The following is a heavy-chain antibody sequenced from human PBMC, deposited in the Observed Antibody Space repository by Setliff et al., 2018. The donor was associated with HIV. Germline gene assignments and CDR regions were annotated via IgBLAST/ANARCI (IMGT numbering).Heavy chain of an antibody. V-gene: IGHV4-34*01. CDR3: VRGGGEHYSLFSGYYTPWGDF. D-gene: IGHD3-3*01. CDR2: ISHGGRS. Sequence: SETLSLTCAVYNGSFSEYYWTWVRQPPGKELEWIGEISHGGRSTYNPSLKSRVAISVDTSKNQFSLKLNTVTAADTATYYCVRGGGEHYSLFSGYYTPWGDFWGQGTLVTVSS. CDR1: NGSFSEYY. J-gene: IGHJ4*02.